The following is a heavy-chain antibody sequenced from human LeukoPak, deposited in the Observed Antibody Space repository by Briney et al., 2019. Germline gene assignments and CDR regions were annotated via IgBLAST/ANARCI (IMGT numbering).Heavy chain of an antibody. D-gene: IGHD1-26*01. CDR2: IYYSGST. V-gene: IGHV4-59*01. Sequence: SETLSLTCTVSGASTSSSFWSWIRQPPGKGLEWIGYIYYSGSTNYNPSLKSRVTISVDTSKNQFSLKLSSVTAADTAVYYCARDQVGSGSYYSDYWGQGTLVTVSS. J-gene: IGHJ4*02. CDR3: ARDQVGSGSYYSDY. CDR1: GASTSSSF.